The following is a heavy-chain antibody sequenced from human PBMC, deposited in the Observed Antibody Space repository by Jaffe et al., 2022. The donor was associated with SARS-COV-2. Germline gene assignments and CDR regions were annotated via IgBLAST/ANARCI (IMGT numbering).Heavy chain of an antibody. CDR1: GYRFTSYD. CDR2: MSPHTGNT. Sequence: QVQLVQSGAEVKKPGASVKVSCKTSGYRFTSYDINWVRQAPGQGLEWMGWMSPHTGNTGYGQKFQDRVTMTRDTSTNTAYMELSRLESEDTAVYYCARFFDPFDFWGQGTLVIVSS. D-gene: IGHD3-3*01. CDR3: ARFFDPFDF. J-gene: IGHJ4*02. V-gene: IGHV1-8*01.